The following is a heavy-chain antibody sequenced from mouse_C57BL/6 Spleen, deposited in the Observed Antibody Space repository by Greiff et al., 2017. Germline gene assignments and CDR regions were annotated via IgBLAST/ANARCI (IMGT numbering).Heavy chain of an antibody. CDR2: VYPGSGST. Sequence: QVQLQQPGAELVKPGASVKMSCKASGYTFTSYWITWVKQRPGQGLEWIGDVYPGSGSTNYNETFKSKATLTVDTSSSTAYMQTSSLTSEEAAVYYCAREDYGLSMDDWGQGTSVTVSS. J-gene: IGHJ4*01. V-gene: IGHV1-55*01. CDR3: AREDYGLSMDD. D-gene: IGHD1-1*01. CDR1: GYTFTSYW.